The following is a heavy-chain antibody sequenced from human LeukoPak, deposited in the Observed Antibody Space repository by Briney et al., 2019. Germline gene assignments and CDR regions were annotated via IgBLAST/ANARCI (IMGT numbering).Heavy chain of an antibody. J-gene: IGHJ4*02. CDR1: GYSISSGYY. CDR3: ARDRTGRNTAQDDY. V-gene: IGHV4-38-2*02. Sequence: PSETLSLTCSVSGYSISSGYYWGWIRQPPGRGLEWIGSIYYTGGTLYNPSPKSRVSMSVDTSTNQFSLKLTSVTAADTAVYYCARDRTGRNTAQDDYWGQGTLVTVSS. CDR2: IYYTGGT. D-gene: IGHD5-18*01.